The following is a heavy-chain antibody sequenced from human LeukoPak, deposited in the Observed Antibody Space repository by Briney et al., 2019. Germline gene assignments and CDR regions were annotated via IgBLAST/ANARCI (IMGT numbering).Heavy chain of an antibody. CDR2: ISSSSSYI. Sequence: GGSLRLSCAASGFTFSSYSMNWVRQAPGKGLEWVSSISSSSSYIYYADSVKGRFTISRDNAKNSLYLQTNSLRAEDTAVYYCARDGFGIVGATAYDYWGQGTLVTVSS. J-gene: IGHJ4*02. V-gene: IGHV3-21*01. CDR1: GFTFSSYS. D-gene: IGHD1-26*01. CDR3: ARDGFGIVGATAYDY.